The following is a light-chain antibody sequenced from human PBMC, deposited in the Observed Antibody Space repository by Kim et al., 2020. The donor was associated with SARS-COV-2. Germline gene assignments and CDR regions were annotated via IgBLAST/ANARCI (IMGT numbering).Light chain of an antibody. CDR2: GAS. CDR3: QQYNNWPPWT. Sequence: SPGERATLSCRASQSAGTNLAWYQQKPGQAPRRLIYGASTRATGSPARFSGSGSGTEFTLTISSRQAEDVAVDYCQQYNNWPPWTFGQGTKVDIK. V-gene: IGKV3-15*01. J-gene: IGKJ1*01. CDR1: QSAGTN.